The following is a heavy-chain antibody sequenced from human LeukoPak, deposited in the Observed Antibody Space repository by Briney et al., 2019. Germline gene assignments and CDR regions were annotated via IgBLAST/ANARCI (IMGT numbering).Heavy chain of an antibody. J-gene: IGHJ3*02. CDR2: ISSSGSTI. D-gene: IGHD2-21*02. CDR1: GFTFSSYE. V-gene: IGHV3-48*03. Sequence: PGGSLRLSCAASGFTFSSYEMNWVRQAPGKGLEWVSYISSSGSTIYYADSVKGRFTISGDNAKNSLYLQMNSLRAEDTAVYYCARDQGRFKDCGGDCYAAFDIWGQGTMVTVSS. CDR3: ARDQGRFKDCGGDCYAAFDI.